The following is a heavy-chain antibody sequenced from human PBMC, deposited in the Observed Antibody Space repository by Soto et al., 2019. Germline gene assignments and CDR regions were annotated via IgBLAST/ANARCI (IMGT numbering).Heavy chain of an antibody. CDR1: GFTFSSYG. D-gene: IGHD5-12*01. Sequence: QVQLVESGGGVVQPGRSLRLSCAASGFTFSSYGMHWVRQAPGKGLEWVAVIWYDGSNKYYADSVKGRFTISRDNSKNTLYLQMNSLRAEDTAVYYCARVPRVATIYNYYYGMDVWGQGTTVTVSS. CDR2: IWYDGSNK. J-gene: IGHJ6*02. V-gene: IGHV3-33*01. CDR3: ARVPRVATIYNYYYGMDV.